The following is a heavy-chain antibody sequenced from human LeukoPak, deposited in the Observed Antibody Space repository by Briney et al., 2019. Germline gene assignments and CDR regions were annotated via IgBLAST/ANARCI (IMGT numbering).Heavy chain of an antibody. J-gene: IGHJ3*02. CDR3: TTESRDSGGWYGAFHI. Sequence: GGSLTLSCAVSVFIFYNPWLDGVPQAPGEGRVCVGRFKSKTDVGTAASPEPVKSRFTISRDDSSTTLILQMNSMRADDTAVYYCTTESRDSGGWYGAFHIWGQGKMVTVSS. CDR1: VFIFYNPW. V-gene: IGHV3-15*01. CDR2: FKSKTDVGTA. D-gene: IGHD6-19*01.